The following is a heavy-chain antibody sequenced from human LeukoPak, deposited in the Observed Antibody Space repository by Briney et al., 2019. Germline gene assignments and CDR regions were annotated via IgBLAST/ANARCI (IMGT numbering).Heavy chain of an antibody. V-gene: IGHV3-23*01. CDR3: AKIARYYDSSGYPDLDPFDI. CDR2: ISGVGDTT. Sequence: GGSLRLSCAASASTFSSYGMSWVRQAPGRGLEWVSAISGVGDTTYDADSVRGRFTISRDNSRNTLYVQMNSLRAEDTAVYYCAKIARYYDSSGYPDLDPFDIWGQGTRVTVSS. J-gene: IGHJ3*02. CDR1: ASTFSSYG. D-gene: IGHD3-22*01.